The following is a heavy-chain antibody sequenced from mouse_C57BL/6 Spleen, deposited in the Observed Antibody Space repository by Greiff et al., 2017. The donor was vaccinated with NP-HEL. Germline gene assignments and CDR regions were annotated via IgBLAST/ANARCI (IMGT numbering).Heavy chain of an antibody. CDR3: ARQGRQLRSPFSY. J-gene: IGHJ3*01. CDR1: GFTFSSYG. D-gene: IGHD3-2*02. V-gene: IGHV5-6*01. Sequence: EVMLVESGGDLVKPGGSLKLSCAASGFTFSSYGMSWVRQTQDKRLEWVATISRGGSYPYSPDSVKGRFTISRDNAKNTLYLQMSSLKSEDTAMYYCARQGRQLRSPFSYWGQGTLVTVSA. CDR2: ISRGGSYP.